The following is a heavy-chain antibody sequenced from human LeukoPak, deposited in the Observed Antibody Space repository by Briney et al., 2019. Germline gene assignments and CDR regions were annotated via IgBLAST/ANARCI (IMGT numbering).Heavy chain of an antibody. V-gene: IGHV1-2*02. CDR3: ARELKEYSGYHWDYYFDY. CDR2: INPNSGGP. D-gene: IGHD5-12*01. CDR1: GYTFTGYY. Sequence: ASVKVSCKASGYTFTGYYMHWVRQAPGQGLEWMGWINPNSGGPIYAQNFQGRVTMTRDTSISTAYMELSRLRSDDTAVYYCARELKEYSGYHWDYYFDYWGQGTLVTVSS. J-gene: IGHJ4*02.